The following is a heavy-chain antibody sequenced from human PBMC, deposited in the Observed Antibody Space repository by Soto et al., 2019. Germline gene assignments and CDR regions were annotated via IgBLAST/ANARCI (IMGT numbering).Heavy chain of an antibody. CDR2: IYYSGST. CDR3: ARHNYGSGSTYFDY. CDR1: GGSISSYY. Sequence: QVQLQESGPGLVKPSETLSLTCTVSGGSISSYYWSWIRQPPGKGLEWIGYIYYSGSTNYNPSLKSRAAIAVATSKNQFPLKLNSMTAADTAVYYCARHNYGSGSTYFDYWGQGTLVTVSS. J-gene: IGHJ4*02. D-gene: IGHD3-10*01. V-gene: IGHV4-59*08.